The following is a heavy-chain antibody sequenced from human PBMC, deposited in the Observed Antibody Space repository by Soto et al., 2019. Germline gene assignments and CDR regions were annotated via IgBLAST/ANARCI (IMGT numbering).Heavy chain of an antibody. CDR2: ISGSGIST. CDR3: VKPQVITASYYYYDMDV. D-gene: IGHD4-4*01. V-gene: IGHV3-23*01. Sequence: LRLSCAASEFTFSTYPMSWVRQAPGKGLEWVSGISGSGISTYYTDSVKGRFTISRDNSKNTVFLQMNSLRDEDTAVYYCVKPQVITASYYYYDMDVWGQGTTVTVSS. J-gene: IGHJ6*02. CDR1: EFTFSTYP.